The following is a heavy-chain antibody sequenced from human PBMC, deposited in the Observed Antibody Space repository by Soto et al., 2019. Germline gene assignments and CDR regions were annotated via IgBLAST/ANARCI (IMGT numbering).Heavy chain of an antibody. J-gene: IGHJ5*02. CDR2: IIPIFGTA. CDR3: ARELREYNWFDP. Sequence: SVKVSCKASGGTFSSYAISWVRQAPGQGLEWMGGIIPIFGTANYAQKFQGRVTITADESTSTAYMELSSLRSEDTAVYYCARELREYNWFDPWGQGTLVTVSS. CDR1: GGTFSSYA. V-gene: IGHV1-69*13.